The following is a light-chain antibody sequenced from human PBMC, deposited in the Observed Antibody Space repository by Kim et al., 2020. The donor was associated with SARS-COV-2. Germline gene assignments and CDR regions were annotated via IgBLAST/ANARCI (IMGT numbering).Light chain of an antibody. V-gene: IGKV3-15*01. Sequence: VSPGQRATIPCRASQSVSSNLAWYQQNPGQAPRLLIYDAYTRATGIPARFSGSGSGTEFTLTISSLQTEDFAVYYCQQYNKWPQTFGQGTKVDIK. CDR2: DAY. CDR1: QSVSSN. CDR3: QQYNKWPQT. J-gene: IGKJ1*01.